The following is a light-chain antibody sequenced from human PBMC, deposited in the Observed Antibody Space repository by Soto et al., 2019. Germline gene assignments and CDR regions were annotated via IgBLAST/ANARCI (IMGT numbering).Light chain of an antibody. J-gene: IGLJ2*01. V-gene: IGLV2-8*01. CDR2: EVS. CDR1: SSDVGGYNY. Sequence: QPVLTQPPSASGSPGQSVTISCTGTSSDVGGYNYVSWYQQHPAKAPKLMIYEVSERPSGVPDRFSGSKSGNTASLTVSGLQAEDEADYYCSSYAGRSLVFGGGTKVTVL. CDR3: SSYAGRSLV.